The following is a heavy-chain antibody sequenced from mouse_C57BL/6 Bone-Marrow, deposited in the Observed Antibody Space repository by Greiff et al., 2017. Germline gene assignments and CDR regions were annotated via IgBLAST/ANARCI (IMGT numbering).Heavy chain of an antibody. J-gene: IGHJ4*01. CDR3: TRSSFITTAFYAMDD. CDR2: ISSGGDYI. D-gene: IGHD1-1*01. V-gene: IGHV5-9-1*02. Sequence: EVKLVESGEGLVKPGGSLKLSCAASGFTFSSYAMSWVRQTPEKRLEWVAYISSGGDYIYYADTVKGRFTISRDNARNTLYLQMSSLKSEDTAMYYCTRSSFITTAFYAMDDWGQGTSVTVSS. CDR1: GFTFSSYA.